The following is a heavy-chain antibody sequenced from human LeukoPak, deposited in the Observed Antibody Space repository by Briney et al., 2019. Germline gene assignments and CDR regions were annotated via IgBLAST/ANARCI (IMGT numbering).Heavy chain of an antibody. Sequence: GGSLRLSCAASGFTFSSDAMSWVRQAPGKGLEWVSAISGSGGSTYYADSVKGRFTISRDNAKNTLYLQMNNLRAEDTAIYYCATDSYVSGSYYRLFYWGQGTLVTVSS. CDR3: ATDSYVSGSYYRLFY. V-gene: IGHV3-23*01. CDR1: GFTFSSDA. D-gene: IGHD3-10*01. CDR2: ISGSGGST. J-gene: IGHJ4*02.